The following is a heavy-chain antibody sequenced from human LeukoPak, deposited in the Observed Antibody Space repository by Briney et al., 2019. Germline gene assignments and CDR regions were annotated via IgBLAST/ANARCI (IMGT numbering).Heavy chain of an antibody. CDR3: ARGLRLNYGDYPVFDY. Sequence: ASVKVSCKASGYKFIDFGITWVRQAPGQGLEWMGWISGYNGKTNYAQKFQGRVTMTTDTSTSTVYLELSSLRSEDTAVYYCARGLRLNYGDYPVFDYWGQGTLVTVSS. J-gene: IGHJ4*02. D-gene: IGHD4-17*01. CDR2: ISGYNGKT. CDR1: GYKFIDFG. V-gene: IGHV1-18*01.